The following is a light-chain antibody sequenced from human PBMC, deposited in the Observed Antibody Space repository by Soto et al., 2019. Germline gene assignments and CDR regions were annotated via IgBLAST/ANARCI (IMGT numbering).Light chain of an antibody. CDR3: AAWDDSLNGYYV. J-gene: IGLJ1*01. CDR1: SSNIGSNT. Sequence: QSVLTQPTSASGTPGQRGTISCSGSSSNIGSNTVNWYQQLPGTAPKLLIYSNNQRPSGAPDRVSGSKSGTSASLAISGLQSEDEADYYCAAWDDSLNGYYVFGTGTKVTVL. V-gene: IGLV1-44*01. CDR2: SNN.